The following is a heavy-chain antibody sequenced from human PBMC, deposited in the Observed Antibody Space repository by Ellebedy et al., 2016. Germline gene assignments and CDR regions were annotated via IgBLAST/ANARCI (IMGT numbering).Heavy chain of an antibody. J-gene: IGHJ4*02. V-gene: IGHV3-9*01. CDR3: AKGTMDYLHH. CDR1: GFPFDYYA. Sequence: GGSLRLSXATPGFPFDYYALHWVRQVPGKGLEWVSGISWNSAAICYGEAVKGRFTISIDSAKNYHYLQMNSLRVEDTALYFCAKGTMDYLHHWGQGTLVTVSS. D-gene: IGHD3-10*01. CDR2: ISWNSAAI.